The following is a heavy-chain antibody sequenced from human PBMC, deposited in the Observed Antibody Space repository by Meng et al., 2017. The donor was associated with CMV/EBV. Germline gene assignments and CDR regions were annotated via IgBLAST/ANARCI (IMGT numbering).Heavy chain of an antibody. CDR2: IYWDDDK. V-gene: IGHV2-5*02. CDR3: AHRGRIAAAGTDWFDP. D-gene: IGHD6-13*01. J-gene: IGHJ5*02. CDR1: GFSLSTSGVG. Sequence: QITLKEPGPPLVKPPQTPTLTCTFSGFSLSTSGVGVGWIRQPPGKALEWLALIYWDDDKRYSPSLKSRLTITKDTSKNQVVLTMTNMDPVDTATYYCAHRGRIAAAGTDWFDPWGQGTLVTVSS.